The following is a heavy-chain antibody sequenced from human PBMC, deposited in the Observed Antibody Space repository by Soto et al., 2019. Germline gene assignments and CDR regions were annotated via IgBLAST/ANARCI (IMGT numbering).Heavy chain of an antibody. V-gene: IGHV3-48*02. D-gene: IGHD1-26*01. J-gene: IGHJ4*02. CDR1: GITLSGYS. Sequence: GVSLRLSWAPSGITLSGYSINWGRQARGKGLEWISYISSLSSPRYYAESVEGRFIISRDNAKNSLYLQMNSLRDEDTAVYFCVREDILGARSFDYWGQGTRVTVSS. CDR3: VREDILGARSFDY. CDR2: ISSLSSPR.